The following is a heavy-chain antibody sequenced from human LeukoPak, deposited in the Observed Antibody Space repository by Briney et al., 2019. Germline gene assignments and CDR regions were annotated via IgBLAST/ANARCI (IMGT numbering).Heavy chain of an antibody. Sequence: GGSLRLPCVASGFTFSSTTMGWVRQAPGRGLEWVSSITAIDGRTYYADSVRGRFTISRDNSENTVYLQLNSLRAGDTAIYYCTKDRRGPAAGTWYFDSWGQGTLVTVSS. CDR2: ITAIDGRT. D-gene: IGHD6-13*01. CDR3: TKDRRGPAAGTWYFDS. CDR1: GFTFSSTT. J-gene: IGHJ4*02. V-gene: IGHV3-23*01.